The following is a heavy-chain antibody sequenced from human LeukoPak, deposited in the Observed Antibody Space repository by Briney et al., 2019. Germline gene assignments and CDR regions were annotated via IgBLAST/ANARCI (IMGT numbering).Heavy chain of an antibody. CDR1: GFTFSSYA. CDR3: AKRPFDFWSGYLDV. D-gene: IGHD3-3*01. Sequence: PGGSLRLSCAASGFTFSSYAMSWVRQAPGKGLEWVSAISGSGGSTYYADSVKGRFTISRDNSKNTLYLQMNSLRAEDTAVYYCAKRPFDFWSGYLDVWGKGTTVTVSS. J-gene: IGHJ6*04. V-gene: IGHV3-23*01. CDR2: ISGSGGST.